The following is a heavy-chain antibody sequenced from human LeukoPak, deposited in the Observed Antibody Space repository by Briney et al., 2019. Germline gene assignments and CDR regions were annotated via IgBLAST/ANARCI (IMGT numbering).Heavy chain of an antibody. J-gene: IGHJ4*03. CDR2: INHSGSN. CDR3: ARLAYYYGSGSYYKSPRGYFDY. D-gene: IGHD3-10*01. V-gene: IGHV4-34*01. Sequence: PSETLSLTCAVYGGSFSGYYWSWIRQPPGKGLEWIGEINHSGSNNYNPSLKSRVTITADAPKTQFSLKLSSVTAADTAVYYCARLAYYYGSGSYYKSPRGYFDYWGQGTLVTVSS. CDR1: GGSFSGYY.